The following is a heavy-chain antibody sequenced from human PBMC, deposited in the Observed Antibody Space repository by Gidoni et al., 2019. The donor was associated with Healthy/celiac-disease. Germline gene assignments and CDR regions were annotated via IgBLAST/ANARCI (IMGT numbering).Heavy chain of an antibody. V-gene: IGHV3-30-3*01. CDR1: GFPFSSYA. CDR3: ARAPIVVVPAARNGNGMDV. D-gene: IGHD2-2*01. J-gene: IGHJ6*02. Sequence: QVQLVESGGGVVQPGRSLRLSCAASGFPFSSYAMHWVRQAPGKGLEWVAVISYDGSNKYYADSVKGRFTISRDNSKNTLYLQMNSLRAEDTAVYYCARAPIVVVPAARNGNGMDVWGQGTTVTVSS. CDR2: ISYDGSNK.